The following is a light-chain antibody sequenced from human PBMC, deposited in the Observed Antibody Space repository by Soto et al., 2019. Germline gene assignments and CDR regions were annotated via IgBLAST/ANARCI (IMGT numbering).Light chain of an antibody. V-gene: IGKV3-15*01. Sequence: IVLTQCPATLSLSPGQRASLSCRASQSVSTTVAWYHQKPGQAPSLLVYGASTRATGIPARFSGSGAGTVFPLTISSMKPDDFATYYCQQYNTLWTFGQGTKVDIK. J-gene: IGKJ1*01. CDR1: QSVSTT. CDR3: QQYNTLWT. CDR2: GAS.